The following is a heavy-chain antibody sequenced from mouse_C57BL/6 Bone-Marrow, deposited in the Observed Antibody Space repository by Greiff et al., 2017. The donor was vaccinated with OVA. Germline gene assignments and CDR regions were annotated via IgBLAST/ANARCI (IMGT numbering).Heavy chain of an antibody. D-gene: IGHD1-1*01. CDR2: ISYSGST. V-gene: IGHV3-1*01. Sequence: EVQVVESGPGMVKPSQSLSLTCTVPGYSITSGYDWHWIRHFPGNKLEWMGYISYSGSTNYNPSLKSRLSITHDTSKNHFFLKLNSVTTEDTATYYCARELRFYYFDYWGQGTTLTVSS. J-gene: IGHJ2*01. CDR1: GYSITSGYD. CDR3: ARELRFYYFDY.